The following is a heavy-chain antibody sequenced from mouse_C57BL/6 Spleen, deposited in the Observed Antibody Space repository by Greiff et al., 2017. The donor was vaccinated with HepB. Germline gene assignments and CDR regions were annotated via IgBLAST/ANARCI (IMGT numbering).Heavy chain of an antibody. D-gene: IGHD2-4*01. V-gene: IGHV5-16*01. J-gene: IGHJ3*01. CDR3: ARWDDYAWFAY. Sequence: EVMLVESEGGLVQPGSSMKLSCTASGFTFSDYYMAWVRQVPEKGLEWVANINYDGSSTYYLDSLKSRFIISRDNAKNILYLQMSSLKSEDTATYYCARWDDYAWFAYWGQGTLVTVSA. CDR1: GFTFSDYY. CDR2: INYDGSST.